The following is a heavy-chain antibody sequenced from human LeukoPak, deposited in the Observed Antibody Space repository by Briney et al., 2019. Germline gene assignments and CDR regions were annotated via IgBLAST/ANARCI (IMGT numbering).Heavy chain of an antibody. Sequence: GGSLRLSCAASGFTFSCSAMHWLRQASGKGIWWVGRIRSKANNYATAYAASVKGRFTIFRDDSKNTAYLQMNSLKTEDTAVYYCTRRDNYDNSDWGQGTLVTVSS. D-gene: IGHD3-22*01. CDR2: IRSKANNYAT. CDR1: GFTFSCSA. CDR3: TRRDNYDNSD. V-gene: IGHV3-73*01. J-gene: IGHJ4*02.